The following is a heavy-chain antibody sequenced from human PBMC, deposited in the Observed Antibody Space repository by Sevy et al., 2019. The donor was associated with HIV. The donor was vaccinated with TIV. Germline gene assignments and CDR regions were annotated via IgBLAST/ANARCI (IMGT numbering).Heavy chain of an antibody. V-gene: IGHV3-21*01. CDR3: ARVYPGIAAAGTRGGRAFDI. Sequence: GGSLRLSCAASGFTFSSYSMNWVRQAPGKGLEWVSSISSSSSYIYYADSVKGRFTISRDNAKNSLYLQMNSLRAEDTAVNYCARVYPGIAAAGTRGGRAFDIWGQGTMVTVSS. CDR2: ISSSSSYI. D-gene: IGHD6-13*01. CDR1: GFTFSSYS. J-gene: IGHJ3*02.